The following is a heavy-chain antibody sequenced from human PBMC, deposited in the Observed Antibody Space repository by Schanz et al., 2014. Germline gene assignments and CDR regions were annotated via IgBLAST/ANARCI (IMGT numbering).Heavy chain of an antibody. D-gene: IGHD6-13*01. J-gene: IGHJ6*02. CDR3: ARDFLLEQLGYSRYYYAMDV. V-gene: IGHV3-48*01. Sequence: EVKMVESGGGLVKPGGSLRLSCAASGITFSSHSFNWVRQAPGKGLEWISYITYNGGTIYYADSVKGRFTISRDNAKNSLLQQKNSLRAEDTAVYYCARDFLLEQLGYSRYYYAMDVWGQGTTVTVSS. CDR1: GITFSSHS. CDR2: ITYNGGTI.